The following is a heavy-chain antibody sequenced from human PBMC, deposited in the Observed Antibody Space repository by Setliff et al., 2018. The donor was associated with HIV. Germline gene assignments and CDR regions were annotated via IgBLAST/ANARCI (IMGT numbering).Heavy chain of an antibody. Sequence: ASVKVSCKSSGYTFTGYFLHWVRQAPGKGLEWMGWISSDNGNTRISQRFRGGATMTRDRSINTACMEFSGLTSDDTAIYYCARQPSSSFDYWGQGTLVTVSS. CDR2: ISSDNGNT. V-gene: IGHV1-2*02. CDR1: GYTFTGYF. J-gene: IGHJ4*02. CDR3: ARQPSSSFDY.